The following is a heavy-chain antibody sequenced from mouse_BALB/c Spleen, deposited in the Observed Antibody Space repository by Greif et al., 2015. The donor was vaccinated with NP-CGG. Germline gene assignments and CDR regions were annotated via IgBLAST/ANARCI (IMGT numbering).Heavy chain of an antibody. Sequence: EVQLQQSGPSLVKPSQTLSLTCSVTGDSNTSGYWNWIRKFPGNKLEYMGYISYSGSTYYNPSLKSRISITRDTSKNQYYLQLNSVTTEDTATYYCARSGSYYGSSYEDYFDYWGQGTTLTVSS. CDR3: ARSGSYYGSSYEDYFDY. V-gene: IGHV3-8*02. CDR2: ISYSGST. D-gene: IGHD1-1*01. J-gene: IGHJ2*01. CDR1: GDSNTSGY.